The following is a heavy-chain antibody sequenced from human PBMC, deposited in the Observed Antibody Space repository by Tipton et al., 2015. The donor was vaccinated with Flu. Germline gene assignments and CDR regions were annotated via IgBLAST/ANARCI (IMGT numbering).Heavy chain of an antibody. Sequence: LRLSCAASAFTFSNYWMHWVRQAPGEGLVWVARVDGVGRSTHYADSVKGRFTISRGNAKNTLYLQLNSLRAEDTAVYFCVRDSRDYGDYAEVFDSWGQGTLVTVSS. V-gene: IGHV3-74*01. J-gene: IGHJ4*02. CDR3: VRDSRDYGDYAEVFDS. CDR1: AFTFSNYW. CDR2: VDGVGRST. D-gene: IGHD4-17*01.